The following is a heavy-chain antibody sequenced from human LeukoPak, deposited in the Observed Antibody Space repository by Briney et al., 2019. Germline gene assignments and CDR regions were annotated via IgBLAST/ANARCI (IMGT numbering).Heavy chain of an antibody. J-gene: IGHJ4*02. CDR3: AKAYYYDSSGYYYFDY. D-gene: IGHD3-22*01. CDR2: ISAGGRTT. V-gene: IGHV3-48*03. Sequence: GGSLRLSCAVSGLTFSNLKMNWVRQAPGKGLEWVSYISAGGRTTFYADSVTGRFTISRDNAKNSLYLQMSSLRVEDTAVYYCAKAYYYDSSGYYYFDYWGQGTLVTVSS. CDR1: GLTFSNLK.